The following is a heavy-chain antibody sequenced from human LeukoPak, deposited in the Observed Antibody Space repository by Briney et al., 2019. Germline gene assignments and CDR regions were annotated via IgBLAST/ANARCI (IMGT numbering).Heavy chain of an antibody. Sequence: PGGSLRLSCAASGLTFSNYGMSWVRQAPGKGLEWVSGISKSGGSTYYADSVKGRFTISRDNSKNTLYLQMNSLRAEDTAVYYCARDEGGYLDCWGQGTLVTVSS. CDR2: ISKSGGST. CDR3: ARDEGGYLDC. V-gene: IGHV3-23*01. CDR1: GLTFSNYG. J-gene: IGHJ4*02. D-gene: IGHD2-15*01.